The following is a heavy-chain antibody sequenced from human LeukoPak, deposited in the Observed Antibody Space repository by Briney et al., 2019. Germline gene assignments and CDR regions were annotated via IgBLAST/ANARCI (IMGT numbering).Heavy chain of an antibody. CDR2: INHSGST. D-gene: IGHD5-12*01. Sequence: SETLSLTCAVYGGSFSGYYWSWIRQPPGKGLEWIGEINHSGSTNYNPSLKSRVTISVDTSKNRFSLKLSSVTAADTAVYYCARAGYSGYPSWGQGTLVTVSS. CDR3: ARAGYSGYPS. CDR1: GGSFSGYY. J-gene: IGHJ4*02. V-gene: IGHV4-34*01.